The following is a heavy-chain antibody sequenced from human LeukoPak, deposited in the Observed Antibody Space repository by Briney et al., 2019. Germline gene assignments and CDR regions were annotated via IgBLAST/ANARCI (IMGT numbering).Heavy chain of an antibody. V-gene: IGHV3-23*01. Sequence: GGSLRLSCAASGFTFSSCAMTWVRQPPGKGLEWVSTISGSGSSTFYADSVKGRFTISRDNSKNTLSLQMNSLGAEDTAVYYCAKDKYGEYFFDFWGQGALVTVSS. J-gene: IGHJ4*02. D-gene: IGHD3-10*01. CDR1: GFTFSSCA. CDR3: AKDKYGEYFFDF. CDR2: ISGSGSST.